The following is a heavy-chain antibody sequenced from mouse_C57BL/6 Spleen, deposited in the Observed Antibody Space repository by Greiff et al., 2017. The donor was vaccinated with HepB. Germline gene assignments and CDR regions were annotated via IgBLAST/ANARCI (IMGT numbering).Heavy chain of an antibody. D-gene: IGHD2-1*01. Sequence: VKLMESGPELVKPGASVKISCKASGYAFSSSWMNWVKQRPGKGLEWIGRIYPGDGDTNYNGKFKGKATLTADKSSSTAYMQLSSLTSEDSAVYFCARRTYGNYDEYFDYWGQGTTLTVSS. J-gene: IGHJ2*01. V-gene: IGHV1-82*01. CDR2: IYPGDGDT. CDR1: GYAFSSSW. CDR3: ARRTYGNYDEYFDY.